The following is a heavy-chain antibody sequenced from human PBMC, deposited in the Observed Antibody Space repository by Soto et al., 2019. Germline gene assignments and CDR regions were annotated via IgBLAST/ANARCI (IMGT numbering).Heavy chain of an antibody. CDR2: IIPIFGTA. Sequence: SVKVSCKASGGTFSSYAISWVRQAPGQGLEWMGWIIPIFGTANYAQKFQGRVTITADESTSTAYMELSSLRSEDTAVYYCARFDPIVVVPAATSIWFDPWGQGTLVTVSS. D-gene: IGHD2-2*01. CDR3: ARFDPIVVVPAATSIWFDP. CDR1: GGTFSSYA. V-gene: IGHV1-69*13. J-gene: IGHJ5*02.